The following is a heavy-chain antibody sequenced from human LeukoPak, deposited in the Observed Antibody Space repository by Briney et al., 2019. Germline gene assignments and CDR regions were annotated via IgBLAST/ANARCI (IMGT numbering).Heavy chain of an antibody. CDR3: ASNYDSTGYYLDSHFDY. CDR2: IIPILGIA. CDR1: GGTFSSYT. D-gene: IGHD3-22*01. V-gene: IGHV1-69*02. Sequence: GASVKVSCKASGGTFSSYTISWVRQAPGQGLEWMGRIIPILGIANYAQKFQGRVTITADKSTSTAYMELSSLRSEDTAVYCCASNYDSTGYYLDSHFDYWGQGTLVTASS. J-gene: IGHJ4*02.